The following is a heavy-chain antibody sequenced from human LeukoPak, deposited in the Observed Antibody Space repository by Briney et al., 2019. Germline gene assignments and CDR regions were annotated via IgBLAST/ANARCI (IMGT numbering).Heavy chain of an antibody. CDR1: GFTFSKRW. J-gene: IGHJ4*02. D-gene: IGHD2-15*01. CDR2: IHNEDGSEK. CDR3: ATYGVVVGATDY. V-gene: IGHV3-7*01. Sequence: GGSLRLSCVASGFTFSKRWMTWVRQAPGKGLEWVANIHNEDGSEKYYVDSVKGRFTISRDNAKNSLFLQMNGLRVEDTAVYYCATYGVVVGATDYWGQGTLVTVSS.